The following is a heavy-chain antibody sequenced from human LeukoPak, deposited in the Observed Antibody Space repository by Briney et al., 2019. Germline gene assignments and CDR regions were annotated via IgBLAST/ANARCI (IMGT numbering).Heavy chain of an antibody. CDR1: GGTFRRND. Sequence: GASVKVSCMAFGGTFRRNDLTWVRQAPGQGLEWMGGFIPNLNIAHYAQKFKARVTITADESTTTAYMELRSLRSEDTAVYYCASSYSGYHYWGQGTLVTVSS. CDR3: ASSYSGYHY. D-gene: IGHD5-12*01. CDR2: FIPNLNIA. J-gene: IGHJ4*02. V-gene: IGHV1-69*10.